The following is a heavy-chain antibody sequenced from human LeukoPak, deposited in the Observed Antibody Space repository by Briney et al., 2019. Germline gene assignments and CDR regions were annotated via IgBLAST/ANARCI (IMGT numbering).Heavy chain of an antibody. CDR1: GFTFSDYY. J-gene: IGHJ4*02. D-gene: IGHD3-22*01. CDR3: ARDPLYYDSSGYSY. Sequence: GGSLRLSCAASGFTFSDYYMTWIRQAPGKGLEWVSYISSSGSTIYYADSVKGRFTISRDNTKNSLYLQMNTLRAEDTAVYYCARDPLYYDSSGYSYWGQGTLVTVSS. V-gene: IGHV3-11*01. CDR2: ISSSGSTI.